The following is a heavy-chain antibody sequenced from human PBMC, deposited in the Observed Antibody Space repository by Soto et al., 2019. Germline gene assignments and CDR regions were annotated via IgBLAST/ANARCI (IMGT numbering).Heavy chain of an antibody. CDR2: INTYNGDT. J-gene: IGHJ5*02. V-gene: IGHV1-18*01. CDR1: GYTFTNSG. Sequence: QVKLVQSGAEVKKPGASVKVSCKASGYTFTNSGISWVRQAPGQGREWMGWINTYNGDTNYAQKLQGRVTVTTDTPTSTVYMELRRLTSDDTAVYYCAREELLWFGTWGQGTLVIVSS. CDR3: AREELLWFGT. D-gene: IGHD1-26*01.